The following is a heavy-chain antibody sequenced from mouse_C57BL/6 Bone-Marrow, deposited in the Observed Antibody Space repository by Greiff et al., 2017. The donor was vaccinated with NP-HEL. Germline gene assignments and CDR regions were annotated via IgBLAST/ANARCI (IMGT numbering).Heavy chain of an antibody. Sequence: QVQLQQPGAELVRPGTSVKLSCKASGYTFTSYWMHWVKQRPGQGLEWIGVIDPSDSYTNYNQKFKGKATLTVDTSSSTAYMQLSSLTSEDSAVYFCARGGRSCGGWFCDVWDRGTAVTVSS. V-gene: IGHV1-59*01. CDR2: IDPSDSYT. D-gene: IGHD1-1*01. J-gene: IGHJ1*03. CDR1: GYTFTSYW. CDR3: ARGGRSCGGWFCDV.